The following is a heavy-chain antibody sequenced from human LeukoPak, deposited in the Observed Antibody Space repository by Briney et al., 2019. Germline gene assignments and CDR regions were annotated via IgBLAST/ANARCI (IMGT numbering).Heavy chain of an antibody. CDR3: AKRGSSGSVGKDNY. J-gene: IGHJ4*02. CDR2: IYYSGST. CDR1: GDSISSGDYY. V-gene: IGHV4-30-4*01. D-gene: IGHD1-26*01. Sequence: SETLSLTCTVSGDSISSGDYYWSWIRQPPGKGLEWIGYIYYSGSTYYNPSLKSRVTISVDTSKNQFSLKLSSVTAADTAVYYCAKRGSSGSVGKDNYWGQGTLVTVSS.